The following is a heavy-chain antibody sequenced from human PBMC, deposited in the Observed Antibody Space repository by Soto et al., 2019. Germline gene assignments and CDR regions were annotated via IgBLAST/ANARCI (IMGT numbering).Heavy chain of an antibody. CDR3: ARGVNSSIAARNWFDP. V-gene: IGHV4-39*01. CDR2: IYYSGST. Sequence: SETLSLTCTVSGGSISSSSYYWGWIRQPPGKGLEWIGSIYYSGSTYYNPSLKSRVTISVDTSKNQFSLKLSSVTAADTAVYYCARGVNSSIAARNWFDPWGQGTLVTVSS. CDR1: GGSISSSSYY. D-gene: IGHD6-6*01. J-gene: IGHJ5*02.